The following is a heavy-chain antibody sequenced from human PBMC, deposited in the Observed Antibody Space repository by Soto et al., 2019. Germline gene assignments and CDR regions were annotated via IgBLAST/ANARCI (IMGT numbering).Heavy chain of an antibody. CDR3: ARDWAGVSSSSSTGDY. CDR1: GGTFSSYA. D-gene: IGHD6-6*01. Sequence: ASVKVSCKASGGTFSSYAISWVRQAPGQGLEWMGGIIPIFGTANYAQKFQGRVTITADESTSTAYMELSSLRSEDTAVYYGARDWAGVSSSSSTGDYWGQGTLVTVSS. J-gene: IGHJ4*02. CDR2: IIPIFGTA. V-gene: IGHV1-69*13.